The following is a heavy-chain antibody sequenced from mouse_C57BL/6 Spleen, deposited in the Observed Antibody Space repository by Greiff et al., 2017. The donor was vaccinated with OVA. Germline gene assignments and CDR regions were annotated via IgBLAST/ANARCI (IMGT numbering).Heavy chain of an antibody. Sequence: QVQLQQSGAELVRPGPSVKVSCKASGYAFTNYLIEWIGVINPGSGGTNYNEKFKGKATLTADKSSSTAYMQLSSLTSEDSAVYFCARSPPHAMDYWGQGTSVTVSS. CDR3: ARSPPHAMDY. CDR1: GYAFTNYL. CDR2: INPGSGGT. J-gene: IGHJ4*01. V-gene: IGHV1-54*01.